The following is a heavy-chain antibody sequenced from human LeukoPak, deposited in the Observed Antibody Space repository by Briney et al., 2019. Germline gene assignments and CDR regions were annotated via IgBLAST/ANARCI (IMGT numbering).Heavy chain of an antibody. J-gene: IGHJ4*02. CDR2: ITGSGGGT. D-gene: IGHD3-10*01. V-gene: IGHV3-23*01. CDR3: AKHFGSGTYYNYFAN. CDR1: GFTFSSYA. Sequence: PGGSLRLSCAASGFTFSSYAMSWVRLAPGKGPEWVSAITGSGGGTYYADSVKGRFTISRDSSKNALYLQMNSLRAEDTAVYYCAKHFGSGTYYNYFANWGQGTLVSVSS.